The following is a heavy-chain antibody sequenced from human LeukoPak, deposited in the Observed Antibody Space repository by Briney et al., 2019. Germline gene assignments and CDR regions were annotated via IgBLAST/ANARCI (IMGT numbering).Heavy chain of an antibody. D-gene: IGHD6-13*01. V-gene: IGHV3-21*01. CDR1: GFTFSSYS. CDR2: ISSSSSYI. Sequence: GGSLRLSCAASGFTFSSYSMNWVRQAPGKGLEWVSSISSSSSYIYYADSVKGRFTISRDNAKNSPYLQMNSLRAEDTAVYYCAQLVRDAFDIWGQGTMVTVSS. J-gene: IGHJ3*02. CDR3: AQLVRDAFDI.